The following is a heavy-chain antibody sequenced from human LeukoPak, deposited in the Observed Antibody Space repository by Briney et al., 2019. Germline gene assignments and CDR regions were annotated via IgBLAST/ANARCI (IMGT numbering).Heavy chain of an antibody. CDR3: ATTPYYDFCLGY. Sequence: GASVKVSCKVSGYTLTELSMHWVRQAPGKGLEWMGGFDPEDGETIYAQKFQGRVTMTEDTSTDTAYMELSSLRSEDTAVYYCATTPYYDFCLGYWGQGTLVTVSS. CDR2: FDPEDGET. D-gene: IGHD3-3*01. CDR1: GYTLTELS. J-gene: IGHJ4*02. V-gene: IGHV1-24*01.